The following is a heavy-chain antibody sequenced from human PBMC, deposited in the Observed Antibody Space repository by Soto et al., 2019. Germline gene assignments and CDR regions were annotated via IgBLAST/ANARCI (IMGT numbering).Heavy chain of an antibody. D-gene: IGHD3-22*01. Sequence: GESLKISCKHSGFNFPTFWIAWVRQMPGKGLEWMGTIYPDDSDTRYSPSFQGQVTISADKSIQTAYLQWGSLKASDSALYYCARDVTSSGYYYLNPSGFDPWGQGTLVTVSS. CDR2: IYPDDSDT. CDR1: GFNFPTFW. V-gene: IGHV5-51*01. J-gene: IGHJ5*02. CDR3: ARDVTSSGYYYLNPSGFDP.